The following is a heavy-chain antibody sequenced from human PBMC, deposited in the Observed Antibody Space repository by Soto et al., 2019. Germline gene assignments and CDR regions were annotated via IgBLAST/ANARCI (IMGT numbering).Heavy chain of an antibody. CDR1: GFTFSSYV. CDR2: IWYDGSNK. V-gene: IGHV3-33*01. D-gene: IGHD2-2*01. CDR3: ARERPAVPAAIGPNYYYYGMDV. J-gene: IGHJ6*02. Sequence: HPGGSLRLSCAASGFTFSSYVMHWVRQAPGKGLEWVAVIWYDGSNKYYADSVKGRFTISRDNSKNTLYLQMNSLRAEDTAVYYCARERPAVPAAIGPNYYYYGMDVWGQGTTVTVSS.